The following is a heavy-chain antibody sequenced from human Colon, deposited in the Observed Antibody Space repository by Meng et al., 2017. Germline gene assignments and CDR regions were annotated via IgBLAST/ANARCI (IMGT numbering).Heavy chain of an antibody. CDR3: ARFYGSGTFEVHDY. J-gene: IGHJ4*02. V-gene: IGHV4-61*01. D-gene: IGHD3-10*01. CDR1: GGSVSSASYY. Sequence: VQLQESGPGLVRPSETLSLTCNVSGGSVSSASYYWSWIRQSPGKGLEWIGLIHYSGSRNYNPSLKSRVTMSVDTSKNQVSLRLTSVTAADTAVYYCARFYGSGTFEVHDYWGQGTLVTVSS. CDR2: IHYSGSR.